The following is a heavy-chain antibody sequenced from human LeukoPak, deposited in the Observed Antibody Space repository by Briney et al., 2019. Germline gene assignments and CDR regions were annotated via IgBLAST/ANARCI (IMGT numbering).Heavy chain of an antibody. CDR1: GFTFSSYS. J-gene: IGHJ4*02. CDR2: ISSSSSYI. CDR3: AKDLCSSTSCLFDY. Sequence: SGGSLRLSCAASGFTFSSYSMNWVRQAPGKGLEWVSSISSSSSYIYYADSVKGRFTISRDNAKNSLYLQMNSLRAEDAAVYYCAKDLCSSTSCLFDYWGQGTLVTVSS. V-gene: IGHV3-21*04. D-gene: IGHD2-2*01.